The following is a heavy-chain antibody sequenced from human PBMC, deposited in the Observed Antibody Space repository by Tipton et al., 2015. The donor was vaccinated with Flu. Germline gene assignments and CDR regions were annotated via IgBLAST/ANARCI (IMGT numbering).Heavy chain of an antibody. J-gene: IGHJ5*02. CDR3: AKGAPIAAAGNRFHP. CDR1: GFTFSSYA. CDR2: ISGSGGST. Sequence: SLRLSCAASGFTFSSYAMSWVRQAPGKGLEWVSTISGSGGSTYYADSVKGRFSISRDNSKNTLYPQMNSLRAEDTAVYFCAKGAPIAAAGNRFHPWGQGTLVIVSS. D-gene: IGHD6-13*01. V-gene: IGHV3-23*01.